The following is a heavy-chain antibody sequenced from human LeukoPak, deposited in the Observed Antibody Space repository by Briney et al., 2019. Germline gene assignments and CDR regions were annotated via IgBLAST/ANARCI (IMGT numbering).Heavy chain of an antibody. Sequence: SVKVSCKTSGYTFTGYGINWVRQAPGQGLEWMGRIIPILGIADYAQKFQGRVTMTEDTSTDTAYMELSSLRSEDTAVYYCATAIAVADTYYYYGMDVWGQGTTVTVSS. CDR3: ATAIAVADTYYYYGMDV. D-gene: IGHD6-19*01. CDR2: IIPILGIA. J-gene: IGHJ6*02. CDR1: GYTFTGYG. V-gene: IGHV1-69*04.